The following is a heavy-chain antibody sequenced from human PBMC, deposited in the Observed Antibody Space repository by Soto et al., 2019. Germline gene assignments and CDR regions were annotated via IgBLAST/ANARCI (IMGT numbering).Heavy chain of an antibody. J-gene: IGHJ6*03. CDR2: IYYSGST. CDR1: GGSISSYY. Sequence: PSETLSLTCTVSGGSISSYYWSWIRQPPGKGLEWIGYIYYSGSTNYNPSLKSRVTISVDTSKNQFSLKLSSVTAADTAVYYCARDIGDYYMDVWGKGTTVTVS. CDR3: ARDIGDYYMDV. V-gene: IGHV4-59*01. D-gene: IGHD3-3*01.